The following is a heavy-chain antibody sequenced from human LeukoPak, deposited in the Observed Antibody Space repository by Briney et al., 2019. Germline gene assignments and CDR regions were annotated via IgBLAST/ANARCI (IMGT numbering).Heavy chain of an antibody. V-gene: IGHV4-59*08. CDR3: ARGYSYGYFDY. Sequence: SETLSLTCTVSGGXIRSYYCSWIRQPPGKGLEWIGYIYYSGSTSYNPSLKSRVTISLDTSKNQFSLELSSVTAADTAVYYCARGYSYGYFDYWGQGTLVTVSS. J-gene: IGHJ4*02. CDR1: GGXIRSYY. CDR2: IYYSGST. D-gene: IGHD5-18*01.